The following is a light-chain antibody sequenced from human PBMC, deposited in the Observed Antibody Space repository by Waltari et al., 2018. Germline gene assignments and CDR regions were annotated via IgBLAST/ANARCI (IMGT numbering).Light chain of an antibody. Sequence: QSALTQPASVSGSPGQSITISCTGTSSDVGAYSYVPWYQQFPGKVPKLIIYDVIRRPSGVSNRFSGSKSGNTASLTISGIQGEDEAHYYCDSYTNNSTLVFGGGTELTVL. CDR2: DVI. V-gene: IGLV2-14*01. CDR3: DSYTNNSTLV. CDR1: SSDVGAYSY. J-gene: IGLJ3*02.